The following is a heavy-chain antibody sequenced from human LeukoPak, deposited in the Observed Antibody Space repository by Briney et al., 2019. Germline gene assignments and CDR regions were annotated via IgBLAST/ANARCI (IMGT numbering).Heavy chain of an antibody. J-gene: IGHJ6*02. CDR1: GFTFSSYS. CDR3: ARDDRATIFGVVMGTDYYYYGMDV. CDR2: ISSSSSYI. D-gene: IGHD3-3*01. Sequence: GGSLRLSCSASGFTFSSYSMNWVRQAPGKGLEWVSSISSSSSYIYYADSVKGRFTISRDNAKNSLYLQMNSLRAEDTAVYYCARDDRATIFGVVMGTDYYYYGMDVWGQGTTVTVSS. V-gene: IGHV3-21*01.